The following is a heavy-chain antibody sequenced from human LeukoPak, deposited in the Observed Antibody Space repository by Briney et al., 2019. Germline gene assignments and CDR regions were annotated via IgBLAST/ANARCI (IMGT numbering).Heavy chain of an antibody. Sequence: SETLSLTCTVSGGPISSYYWSWIRQPAGKGLEWIGRIYTSGSTNYNPSLKSRVTMSVDTSKNQFSLKLSSVTAADTAVYYCAVSQPYYYDSSGSFDYWGQGTLVTVSS. CDR1: GGPISSYY. V-gene: IGHV4-4*07. D-gene: IGHD3-22*01. CDR2: IYTSGST. CDR3: AVSQPYYYDSSGSFDY. J-gene: IGHJ4*02.